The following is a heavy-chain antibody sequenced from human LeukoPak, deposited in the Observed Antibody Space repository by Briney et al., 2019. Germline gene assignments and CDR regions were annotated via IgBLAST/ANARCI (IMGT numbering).Heavy chain of an antibody. CDR2: IKGDESAR. CDR3: ARDVGGSLEY. CDR1: GFPFSGYV. D-gene: IGHD1-26*01. J-gene: IGHJ4*02. V-gene: IGHV3-7*01. Sequence: GGSLRLSCAASGFPFSGYVMAWVRQAPGKGLEWVANIKGDESARHQADSVKGRFTISRDNAQNSVYLQMSSLRGEDTAVYYCARDVGGSLEYWGQGTLVTVSS.